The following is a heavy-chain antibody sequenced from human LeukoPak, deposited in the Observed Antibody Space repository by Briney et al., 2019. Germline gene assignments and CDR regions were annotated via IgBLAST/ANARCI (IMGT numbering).Heavy chain of an antibody. CDR3: ARFSQLAYSTDP. Sequence: ASVKVSWKASGYTFTSYDINWVRQATGQGLEWMGLMNPNSGNTGYAQKFQGRVTMTRNTSISTAYMELSSLRSEDTAVYYCARFSQLAYSTDPWGQGTLVTVSS. CDR2: MNPNSGNT. V-gene: IGHV1-8*01. D-gene: IGHD6-13*01. J-gene: IGHJ5*02. CDR1: GYTFTSYD.